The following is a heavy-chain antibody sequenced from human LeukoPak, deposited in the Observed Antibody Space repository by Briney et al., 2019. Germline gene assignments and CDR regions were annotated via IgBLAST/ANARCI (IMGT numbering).Heavy chain of an antibody. D-gene: IGHD1-1*01. CDR1: GGTFSSYA. Sequence: ASVKVSCKASGGTFSSYAISWVRQAPGQGLEWMGWINPDTGATHYPQDFRGRLTMTGDTSIRTAYMELSRLRSDDTAVYYCARYRDWNPSEWFDPWGQGTLVTVSS. V-gene: IGHV1-2*02. CDR3: ARYRDWNPSEWFDP. J-gene: IGHJ5*02. CDR2: INPDTGAT.